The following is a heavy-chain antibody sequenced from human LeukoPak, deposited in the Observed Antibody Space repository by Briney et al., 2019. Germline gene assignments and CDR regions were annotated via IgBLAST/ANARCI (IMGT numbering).Heavy chain of an antibody. V-gene: IGHV4-39*07. CDR3: ARDLNYYDSSGPRNWFDP. CDR2: IYYSGST. J-gene: IGHJ5*02. CDR1: GGSISSSSYY. D-gene: IGHD3-22*01. Sequence: NPSETLSLTCTVSGGSISSSSYYWGWIRQPPGKGLEWIGRIYYSGSTYYNPSLKSRVTISVDTSKNQFSLKLSSVTAADTAVYYCARDLNYYDSSGPRNWFDPWGQGTLVTVSS.